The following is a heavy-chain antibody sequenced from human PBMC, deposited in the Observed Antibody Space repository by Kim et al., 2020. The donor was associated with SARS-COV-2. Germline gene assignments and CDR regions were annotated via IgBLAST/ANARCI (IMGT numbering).Heavy chain of an antibody. D-gene: IGHD5-18*01. CDR1: GLTLSASA. V-gene: IGHV3-73*01. J-gene: IGHJ5*02. Sequence: GGSLRLSCAASGLTLSASAIHWVRQASGRGLEWIGHIRSRSNNYATEYAASVRGRFIVSSDDSENTAHLLMNSLKIEDTAVYFCIRHIEYTGPSPWGQGSLVTVSS. CDR2: IRSRSNNYAT. CDR3: IRHIEYTGPSP.